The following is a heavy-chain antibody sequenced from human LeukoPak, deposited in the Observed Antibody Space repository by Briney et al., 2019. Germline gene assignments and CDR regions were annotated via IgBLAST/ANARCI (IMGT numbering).Heavy chain of an antibody. D-gene: IGHD3-3*01. Sequence: ASVKVSXKASGYTFIDYWIHWVRQAPGQGLEWMGRININSGGINYAQKFQGRVNMTRATSISTAYVELSRLRFDDTAVYYCARDRDGGVGTIDYWGQGTLVPVSS. CDR1: GYTFIDYW. CDR3: ARDRDGGVGTIDY. V-gene: IGHV1-2*06. J-gene: IGHJ4*02. CDR2: ININSGGI.